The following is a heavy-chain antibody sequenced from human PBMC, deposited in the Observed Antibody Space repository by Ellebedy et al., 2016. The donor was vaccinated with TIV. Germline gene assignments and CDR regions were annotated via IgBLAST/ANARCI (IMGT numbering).Heavy chain of an antibody. CDR1: GYTFTGYY. Sequence: ASVKVSXXASGYTFTGYYMHWVRQAPGQGLEWMGWINPNSGGTNYAQKFQGRVTMTRDTSISTAYMELSRLRSDDTAVYYCARDLDYGGIYYYYMDVWGKGTTVTVSS. J-gene: IGHJ6*03. D-gene: IGHD4-23*01. V-gene: IGHV1-2*02. CDR3: ARDLDYGGIYYYYMDV. CDR2: INPNSGGT.